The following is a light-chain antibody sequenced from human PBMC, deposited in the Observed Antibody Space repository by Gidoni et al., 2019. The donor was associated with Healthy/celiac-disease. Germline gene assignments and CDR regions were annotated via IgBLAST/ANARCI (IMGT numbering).Light chain of an antibody. J-gene: IGLJ2*01. V-gene: IGLV2-14*01. CDR2: EVS. CDR1: SSDVGGYNY. Sequence: QSALTQPASVSGSPGQSITISCTGTSSDVGGYNYVSWYQQHPGNAPKLMIYEVSNRPSGVSNRFSGSKPGNTASLTISGLQAEDEADYYCSSYTSSSTLFGGGTKLTVL. CDR3: SSYTSSSTL.